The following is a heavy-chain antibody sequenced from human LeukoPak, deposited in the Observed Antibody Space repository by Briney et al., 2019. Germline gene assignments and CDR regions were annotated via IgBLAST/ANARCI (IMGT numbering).Heavy chain of an antibody. CDR1: GFTFSIYW. Sequence: GGSLRLSCAASGFTFSIYWMSWVRQAPGKGLEWVANVKQDGSEKFYVDSVKGRFTISRDNAKNSLYLQMNSLRVEDTAVYYCASVAGFGGYYFDYWGQGTLVTVSS. CDR2: VKQDGSEK. J-gene: IGHJ4*02. V-gene: IGHV3-7*01. CDR3: ASVAGFGGYYFDY. D-gene: IGHD6-19*01.